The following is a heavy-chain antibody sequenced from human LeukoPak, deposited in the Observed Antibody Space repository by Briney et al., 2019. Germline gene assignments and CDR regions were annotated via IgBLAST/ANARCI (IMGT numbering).Heavy chain of an antibody. CDR3: ARHWQRGSPYYYYGMDV. V-gene: IGHV5-51*01. Sequence: GESLKISCKGSGYSFTSYWIGWVRQMPGKGLEWMGIIYPGDSDTRYSPSFQGQVTISADKSISTAYLQWSSLKASDTAMYYCARHWQRGSPYYYYGMDVWGQGTTVTVSS. J-gene: IGHJ6*02. D-gene: IGHD5-12*01. CDR1: GYSFTSYW. CDR2: IYPGDSDT.